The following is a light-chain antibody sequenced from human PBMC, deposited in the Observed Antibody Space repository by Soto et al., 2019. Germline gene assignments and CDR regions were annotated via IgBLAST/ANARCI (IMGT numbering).Light chain of an antibody. V-gene: IGLV1-40*01. J-gene: IGLJ3*02. Sequence: QSVLTQPPSVSGAPGQRVTISCTGSSSNIGAGYDVHWYQQLPGTAPKLLIYGNSNRPSGVPDRFSGSKSGTSASLAITGLQAEDEADYSCQSYDSSLSGYVFGGGTKLTVL. CDR3: QSYDSSLSGYV. CDR2: GNS. CDR1: SSNIGAGYD.